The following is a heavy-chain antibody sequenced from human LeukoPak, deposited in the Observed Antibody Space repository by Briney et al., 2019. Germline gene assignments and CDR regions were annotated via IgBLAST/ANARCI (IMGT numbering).Heavy chain of an antibody. CDR3: ARIMQEAFDI. CDR1: GGSIISYY. V-gene: IGHV2-70*16. J-gene: IGHJ3*02. Sequence: TLSLTCTVSGGSIISYYWSWIRQPPGKALEWLARIDWDDDKFYTTPLKTRLTISKDTSKNQVVLTMTNMDPVDTATYYCARIMQEAFDIWGQGTMVTVSS. CDR2: IDWDDDK.